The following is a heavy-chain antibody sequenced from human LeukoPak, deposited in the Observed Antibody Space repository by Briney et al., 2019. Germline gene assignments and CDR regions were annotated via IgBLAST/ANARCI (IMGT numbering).Heavy chain of an antibody. CDR3: ARFKGGTGFDY. Sequence: PSETLSLTCSVSGGSITATDFDWARIRQPPGQALEWIATISSSGKSYYNPYFMSRVTISVDTSKNQFSLDVTSVTAADTGLFYCARFKGGTGFDYWGRGVLVIVS. V-gene: IGHV4-39*01. J-gene: IGHJ4*02. CDR2: ISSSGKS. CDR1: GGSITATDFD. D-gene: IGHD1-26*01.